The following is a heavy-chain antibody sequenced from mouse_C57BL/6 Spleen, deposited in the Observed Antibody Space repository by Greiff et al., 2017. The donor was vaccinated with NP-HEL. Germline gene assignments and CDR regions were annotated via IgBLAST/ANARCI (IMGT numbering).Heavy chain of an antibody. CDR3: VKWGDGSSRYWYFDV. Sequence: QVQLQQPGAELVMPGASVKLSCKASGYTFTSYWMHWVKQRPGQGLEWIGEIDPSDSNTNYNQKFKGKSTLTVDKSSSTAYMQLSSLTSEDSAVYYLVKWGDGSSRYWYFDVWGTGTTVTVSS. CDR2: IDPSDSNT. D-gene: IGHD1-1*01. CDR1: GYTFTSYW. J-gene: IGHJ1*03. V-gene: IGHV1-69*01.